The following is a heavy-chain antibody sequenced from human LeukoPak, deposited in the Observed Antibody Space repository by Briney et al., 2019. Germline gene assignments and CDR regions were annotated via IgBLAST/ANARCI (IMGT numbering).Heavy chain of an antibody. V-gene: IGHV3-11*06. CDR1: GFTFSDYY. CDR3: ARRALFDWLSSFPNLDY. J-gene: IGHJ4*02. Sequence: PGGSLRLSCAASGFTFSDYYMSWIRQAPGKGLEWVSSISSSSSYIYYADSVKGRFTISRDNAKNSLYLQMNSLRAEDTAVYYCARRALFDWLSSFPNLDYWGQGTLVTVSS. CDR2: ISSSSSYI. D-gene: IGHD3-9*01.